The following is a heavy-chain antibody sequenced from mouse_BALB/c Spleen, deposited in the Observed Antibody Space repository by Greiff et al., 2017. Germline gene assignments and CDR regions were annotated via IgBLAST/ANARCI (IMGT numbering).Heavy chain of an antibody. D-gene: IGHD2-1*01. CDR3: ARGEGNYEGWYFDV. CDR1: GFTFSSYA. V-gene: IGHV5-6-5*01. J-gene: IGHJ1*01. Sequence: EVQLVESGGGLVKPGGSLKLSCAASGFTFSSYAMSWVRQTPEKRLEWVASISSGGSTYYPDSVKGRFTISRDNARNILYLQMSSLRSEDTAMYYCARGEGNYEGWYFDVWGAGTTVTVSS. CDR2: ISSGGST.